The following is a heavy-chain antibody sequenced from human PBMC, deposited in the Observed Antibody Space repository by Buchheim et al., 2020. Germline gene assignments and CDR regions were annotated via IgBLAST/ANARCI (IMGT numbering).Heavy chain of an antibody. Sequence: QLQLQESGSGLVKPSQTLSLTCAVSGGSISSGGYSWSWIRQPPGKGLEWNGYIYHSGSTYYNPSLKRRATITVDRSKNQLPLKVSSVTAADTAVYYCARGGTDSSGYYYFDYWGQGTL. CDR2: IYHSGST. CDR1: GGSISSGGYS. D-gene: IGHD3-22*01. CDR3: ARGGTDSSGYYYFDY. J-gene: IGHJ4*02. V-gene: IGHV4-30-2*01.